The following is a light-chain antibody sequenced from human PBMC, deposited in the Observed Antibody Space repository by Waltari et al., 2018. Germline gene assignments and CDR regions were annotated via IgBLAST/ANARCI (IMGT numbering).Light chain of an antibody. Sequence: LSASVGDRVTVTCRASQSISIWLAWYQQKPGKAPNLLIYKASTLDSGVPSRFSGSASGTEFTLTISSLQAEDFGTYYCQQYSSFPLSFGGGTNIVIK. CDR2: KAS. V-gene: IGKV1-5*03. J-gene: IGKJ4*01. CDR3: QQYSSFPLS. CDR1: QSISIW.